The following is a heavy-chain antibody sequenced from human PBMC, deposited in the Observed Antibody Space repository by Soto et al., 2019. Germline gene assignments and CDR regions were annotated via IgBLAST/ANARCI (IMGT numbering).Heavy chain of an antibody. V-gene: IGHV4-34*01. Sequence: PSETLSLTCAVYGGSFSGYYWIWIRQPPGKGLEWIGEINHSGSTNYNPSLKSRVTISVDTSKNQFSLKLSSVTAADTAVYYCARGLRFLEWFYGMDVWGQGTTVTVSS. CDR1: GGSFSGYY. J-gene: IGHJ6*02. D-gene: IGHD3-3*01. CDR3: ARGLRFLEWFYGMDV. CDR2: INHSGST.